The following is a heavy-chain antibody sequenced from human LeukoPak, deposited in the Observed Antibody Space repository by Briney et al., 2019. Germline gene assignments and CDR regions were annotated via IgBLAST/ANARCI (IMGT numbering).Heavy chain of an antibody. Sequence: SVKVSCKASGGTFSSYAISWVRQAPGQGLEWMGGIIPIFGTANYAQKFQGRVTITADESTSTAYMELSSLRSEDTAVYYCASYSSGYYTPLDYWGQGTLSPSPQ. V-gene: IGHV1-69*13. J-gene: IGHJ4*02. D-gene: IGHD3-22*01. CDR2: IIPIFGTA. CDR3: ASYSSGYYTPLDY. CDR1: GGTFSSYA.